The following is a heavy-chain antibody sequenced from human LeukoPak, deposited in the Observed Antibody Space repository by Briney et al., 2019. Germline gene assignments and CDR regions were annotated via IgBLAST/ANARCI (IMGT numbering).Heavy chain of an antibody. CDR1: GFTFSGSA. Sequence: GGSLRLSCAASGFTFSGSAMHWVRQASGKGLEWVGRIRSKANSYAAAYAASVKGRFTISRDDSKNTAYLQMNSLKTEDTAVYYCTSRRDGYNYDAFDIWGQGTMVTVSS. V-gene: IGHV3-73*01. J-gene: IGHJ3*02. CDR2: IRSKANSYAA. CDR3: TSRRDGYNYDAFDI. D-gene: IGHD5-24*01.